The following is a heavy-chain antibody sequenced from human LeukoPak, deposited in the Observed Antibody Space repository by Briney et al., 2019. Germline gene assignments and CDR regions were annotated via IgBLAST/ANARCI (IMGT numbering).Heavy chain of an antibody. D-gene: IGHD1-1*01. CDR3: AKGLEPGAFDI. CDR1: GFIFNYYA. Sequence: GGSLRLSCAASGFIFNYYAMNWVRQAPRKGLEWVSAISGGGHSTYYADSVKGRFTISRDNSKNTLYLQMNSLRAEDTAVYFCAKGLEPGAFDIWGQGTRVTVSS. J-gene: IGHJ3*02. V-gene: IGHV3-23*01. CDR2: ISGGGHST.